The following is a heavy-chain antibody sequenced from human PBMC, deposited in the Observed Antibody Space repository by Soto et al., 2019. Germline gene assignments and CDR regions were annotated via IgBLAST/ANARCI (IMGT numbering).Heavy chain of an antibody. CDR2: ISTSSGYR. V-gene: IGHV3-21*01. D-gene: IGHD3-16*01. CDR1: GVTVSNYS. Sequence: GGSLRLSYAASGVTVSNYSMNCVRQAPGKGLEWVASISTSSGYRYYADSVKGRFTISRDNAKKSLYLQMNSLRAEDTAVYYCARDLHDYVSFRFDPWGQGTLVTVSS. CDR3: ARDLHDYVSFRFDP. J-gene: IGHJ5*02.